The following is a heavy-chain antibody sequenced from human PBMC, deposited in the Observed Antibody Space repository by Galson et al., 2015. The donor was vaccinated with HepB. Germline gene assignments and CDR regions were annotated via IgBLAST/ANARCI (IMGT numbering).Heavy chain of an antibody. CDR1: GFTFSNAW. Sequence: SLRLSCAASGFTFSNAWMSWVRQPSGKGLEWVGRIKSKIDDGTTDYAAPVRGRFTILRDDSKNTLHLQMNSLKTEDTAVYYCTTEGPQWFGDLYFQHWGQGTLVTVSS. CDR3: TTEGPQWFGDLYFQH. J-gene: IGHJ1*01. CDR2: IKSKIDDGTT. D-gene: IGHD3-10*01. V-gene: IGHV3-15*01.